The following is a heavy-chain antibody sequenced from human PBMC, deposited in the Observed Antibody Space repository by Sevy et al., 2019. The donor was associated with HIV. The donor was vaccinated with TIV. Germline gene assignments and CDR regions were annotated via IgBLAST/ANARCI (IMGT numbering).Heavy chain of an antibody. V-gene: IGHV4-34*01. Sequence: SETLSLTCAVYGGSFSGYYWSWIRQPPGKGLEWIGEINHSGSTNYNPSLKSRVTVSVDTSKNQFSLKLSSVTAADTAVYYCARLRWDLVVVPGATPGCYFDSWGQGTLVTVSS. CDR2: INHSGST. CDR1: GGSFSGYY. J-gene: IGHJ4*02. CDR3: ARLRWDLVVVPGATPGCYFDS. D-gene: IGHD2-2*02.